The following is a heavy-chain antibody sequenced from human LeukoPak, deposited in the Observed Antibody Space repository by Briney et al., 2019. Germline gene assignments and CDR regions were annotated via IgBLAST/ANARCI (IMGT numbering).Heavy chain of an antibody. Sequence: PGGPLRLSCAASGFIFNTYGMHWVRQAPGKGLEWVAVIWFDGTIKYYADSVRGRFTISRDNSKNTLYLQMNSLRAEDTALYYCASAAGPFDNWGQGTLVTVSS. D-gene: IGHD6-19*01. CDR2: IWFDGTIK. CDR3: ASAAGPFDN. CDR1: GFIFNTYG. V-gene: IGHV3-33*01. J-gene: IGHJ4*02.